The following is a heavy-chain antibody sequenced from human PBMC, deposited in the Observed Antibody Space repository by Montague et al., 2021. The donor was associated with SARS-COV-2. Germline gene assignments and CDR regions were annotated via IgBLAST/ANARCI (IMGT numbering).Heavy chain of an antibody. CDR2: LYTNGST. D-gene: IGHD3-10*01. J-gene: IGHJ3*02. CDR3: ARAERGAFDI. Sequence: TLSLTCTVSGGSISSGSYYWSWIRPPAGKGLEWIGRLYTNGSTHYNPSLKSRVTISVDTSKNQFSLKLSSVTAADTAVYYCARAERGAFDIWGQGTMVTVSS. CDR1: GGSISSGSYY. V-gene: IGHV4-61*02.